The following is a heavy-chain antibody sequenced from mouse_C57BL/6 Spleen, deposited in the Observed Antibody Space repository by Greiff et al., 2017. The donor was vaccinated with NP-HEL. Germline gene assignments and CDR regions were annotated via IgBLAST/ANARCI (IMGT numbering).Heavy chain of an antibody. Sequence: EVKLVESGAELVRPGASVKMSCTASGFNIKDYYMHWVKQRPEQGLEWIGRIDPEDGDTEYAPKFQGKATMTADTSSNTAYLQLSSLTSEDTAVYYCTTGNYGSSYFDYWGQGTTLTVSS. CDR2: IDPEDGDT. J-gene: IGHJ2*01. V-gene: IGHV14-1*01. D-gene: IGHD1-1*01. CDR1: GFNIKDYY. CDR3: TTGNYGSSYFDY.